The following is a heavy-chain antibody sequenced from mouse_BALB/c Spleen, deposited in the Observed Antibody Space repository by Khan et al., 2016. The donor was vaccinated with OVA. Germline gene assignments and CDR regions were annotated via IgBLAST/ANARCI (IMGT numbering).Heavy chain of an antibody. CDR1: GFSLINYG. V-gene: IGHV2-6*02. Sequence: QVQLLESGPGLVAPSQSLYITCTVSGFSLINYGVSWVRQPPGKGLEWLVVIWSDGSINYNSVLKFRLSIRKHNSKSQVFLKMNSLQTDDKAMYYCAIRLDGYSSHYAMDYCGQGTKVTVTS. CDR2: IWSDGSI. J-gene: IGHJ4*01. CDR3: AIRLDGYSSHYAMDY. D-gene: IGHD2-3*01.